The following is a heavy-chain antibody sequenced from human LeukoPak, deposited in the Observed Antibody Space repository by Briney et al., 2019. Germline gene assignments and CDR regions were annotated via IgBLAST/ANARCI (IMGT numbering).Heavy chain of an antibody. CDR3: ARTYPGAFDI. CDR1: GGSIGSSSYY. J-gene: IGHJ3*02. D-gene: IGHD3-10*01. V-gene: IGHV4-39*01. CDR2: IYYSGST. Sequence: SETLSLTCTVSGGSIGSSSYYWGWIRQPPGKGLEWIGSIYYSGSTYYNPSLKSRVTISVDTSKNQFSLKLSSVTAADTAVYYCARTYPGAFDIWGQGTMVTVSS.